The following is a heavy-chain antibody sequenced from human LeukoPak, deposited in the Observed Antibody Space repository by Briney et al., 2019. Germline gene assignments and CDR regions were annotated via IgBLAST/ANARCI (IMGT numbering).Heavy chain of an antibody. V-gene: IGHV4-34*01. CDR1: SGSFSNYY. J-gene: IGHJ4*02. CDR3: ARHAPNYDILTGYSLYYFDY. Sequence: KPSETLSLTCAVYSGSFSNYYWSWIRQSPGKGLEWIGYIYHSGSTYYNPSLKSRVTISVDTSKNQFSLKLSSVTAADTAVYYCARHAPNYDILTGYSLYYFDYWGQGTLVTVSS. D-gene: IGHD3-9*01. CDR2: IYHSGST.